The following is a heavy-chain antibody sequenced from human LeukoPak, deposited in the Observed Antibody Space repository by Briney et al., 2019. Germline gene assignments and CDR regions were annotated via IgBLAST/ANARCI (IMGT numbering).Heavy chain of an antibody. J-gene: IGHJ4*02. CDR2: ISTVST. CDR1: GFTFSSYA. Sequence: GGSLRLSCAASGFTFSSYAVSWVRQAPGKGLEWVSGISTVSTYYADSVKGRFTISRDNAKNSLYLQMNSLRAEDTAVYYCARVLGWQQRDYWGQGTLVTVSS. V-gene: IGHV3-23*01. CDR3: ARVLGWQQRDY. D-gene: IGHD6-13*01.